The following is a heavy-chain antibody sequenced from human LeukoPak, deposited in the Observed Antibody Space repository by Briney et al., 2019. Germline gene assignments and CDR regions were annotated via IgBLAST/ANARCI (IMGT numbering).Heavy chain of an antibody. CDR3: AKVLAYYYMDV. CDR1: GLTFSNYW. CDR2: ISNDGTST. V-gene: IGHV3-74*01. Sequence: GGSLRLSCAVSGLTFSNYWMHWVRQAPGKGLVWVSRISNDGTSTSYADSVKGRFTISRDNAKNTLYLQMNSLRGEDTAVYYCAKVLAYYYMDVWGKGPTVTVSS. J-gene: IGHJ6*03.